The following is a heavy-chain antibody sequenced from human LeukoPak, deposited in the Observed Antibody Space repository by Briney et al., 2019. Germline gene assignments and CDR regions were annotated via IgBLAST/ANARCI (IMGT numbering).Heavy chain of an antibody. D-gene: IGHD3-3*01. Sequence: WVRQAPGKGLEWIGSIYYSGSTYYNPSLKSRVTISVDTSKNQFSLKLSSVTAADTAVYYCARNYDFWSGYYTVEGDAFDIWGQGTMVTVSS. J-gene: IGHJ3*02. V-gene: IGHV4-39*01. CDR2: IYYSGST. CDR3: ARNYDFWSGYYTVEGDAFDI.